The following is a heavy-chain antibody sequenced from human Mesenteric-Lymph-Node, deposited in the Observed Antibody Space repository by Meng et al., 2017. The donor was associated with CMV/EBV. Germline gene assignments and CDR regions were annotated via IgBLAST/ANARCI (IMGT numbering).Heavy chain of an antibody. CDR1: GFAFSRYV. CDR3: ARDVRQYQVLSGFWFDP. Sequence: GESLKISCAASGFAFSRYVMSWVRQTPGKGLEWVTFIRYDGNQKFYADSVKGRFTISRDNTKNTLYLQMRSLRVEDTAVYFCARDVRQYQVLSGFWFDPWGQGTLVTVSS. V-gene: IGHV3-30*02. CDR2: IRYDGNQK. J-gene: IGHJ5*02. D-gene: IGHD3-10*02.